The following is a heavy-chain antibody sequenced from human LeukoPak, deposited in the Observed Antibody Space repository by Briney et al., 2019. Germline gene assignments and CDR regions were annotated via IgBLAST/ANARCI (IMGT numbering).Heavy chain of an antibody. V-gene: IGHV3-33*01. CDR2: IRYDGSNK. D-gene: IGHD5-12*01. CDR3: AREGGYDPYFDY. Sequence: AGRSLRLSCAASGFTFSSYGMRWVRQAPGKGLEWVAVIRYDGSNKYYADSVKGRFTISRDNSKNTLYLQMNSLRAEDTAVYYCAREGGYDPYFDYWGQGTLVTVSS. CDR1: GFTFSSYG. J-gene: IGHJ4*02.